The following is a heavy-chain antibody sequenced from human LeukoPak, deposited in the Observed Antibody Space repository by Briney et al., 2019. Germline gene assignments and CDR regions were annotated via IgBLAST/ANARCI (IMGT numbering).Heavy chain of an antibody. CDR2: IKSKTDGGTI. CDR3: TTGVRDSSGYYNFDY. CDR1: GFTFSNAW. V-gene: IGHV3-15*01. D-gene: IGHD3-22*01. J-gene: IGHJ4*02. Sequence: GGTLRLSCAASGFTFSNAWMNWVRQSPGKGLEWVGRIKSKTDGGTIDYRAPVKGRFTISRDDSKNTLFLQMNSLKTEDTAMYHCTTGVRDSSGYYNFDYWGQGTLVTVSS.